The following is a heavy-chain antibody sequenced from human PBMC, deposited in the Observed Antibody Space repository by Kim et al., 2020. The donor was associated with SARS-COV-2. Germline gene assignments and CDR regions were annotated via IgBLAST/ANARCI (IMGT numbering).Heavy chain of an antibody. CDR3: ARGWSATGIDP. D-gene: IGHD2-15*01. CDR2: T. Sequence: TKYSQRFQGRVTITRDTPASTVYMEMSSLTSEATAIYYCARGWSATGIDPWGQGTLVTVSS. V-gene: IGHV1-3*01. J-gene: IGHJ5*02.